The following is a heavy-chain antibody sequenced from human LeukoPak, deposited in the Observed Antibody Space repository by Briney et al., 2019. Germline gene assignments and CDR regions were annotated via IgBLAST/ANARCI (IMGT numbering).Heavy chain of an antibody. V-gene: IGHV3-23*01. CDR2: ISGSGGST. Sequence: GGSLRLSCAASGFTFSSYSMNWVRQAPGKGLEWVSAISGSGGSTYYADSVKGRFTISRDNSKNTLYLQMNSLRAEDTAVYYCAKESSGSYGALDVWGQGTTVTVSS. CDR1: GFTFSSYS. CDR3: AKESSGSYGALDV. D-gene: IGHD1-26*01. J-gene: IGHJ6*02.